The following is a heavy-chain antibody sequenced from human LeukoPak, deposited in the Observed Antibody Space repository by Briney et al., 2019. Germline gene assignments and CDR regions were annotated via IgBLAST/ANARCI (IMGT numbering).Heavy chain of an antibody. J-gene: IGHJ4*02. D-gene: IGHD1-26*01. CDR3: ARDVGATGY. CDR2: IYYSGST. Sequence: SETLSLTCTVSGGSISSYYWSWIRQPPGKGLEWIGYIYYSGSTNYNPSLKSRVTISVDTSKNQFSLKLSSVTAADTAVYYCARDVGATGYWGQGTLVTVSS. V-gene: IGHV4-59*01. CDR1: GGSISSYY.